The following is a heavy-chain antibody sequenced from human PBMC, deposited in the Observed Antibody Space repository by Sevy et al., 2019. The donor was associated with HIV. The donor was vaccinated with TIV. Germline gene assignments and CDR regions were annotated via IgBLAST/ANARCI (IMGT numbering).Heavy chain of an antibody. CDR1: GFTFSSYW. CDR2: IKQDESEK. CDR3: ARAEQVTMLVVFGGLYFDS. J-gene: IGHJ4*01. D-gene: IGHD2-8*02. V-gene: IGHV3-7*01. Sequence: GGSLRLSCAASGFTFSSYWMTWVRQAPGKGLEWVANIKQDESEKYYVDSVKGRFTISRDNAKNSLYLQMNSLRADDTAVYYCARAEQVTMLVVFGGLYFDSWGHGTLVTVSS.